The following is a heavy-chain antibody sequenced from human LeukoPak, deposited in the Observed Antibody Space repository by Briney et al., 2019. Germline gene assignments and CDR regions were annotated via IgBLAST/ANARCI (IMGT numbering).Heavy chain of an antibody. CDR3: ASWGAGGNS. CDR1: GFTLSTYW. D-gene: IGHD3-16*01. Sequence: GGSLRLSCEASGFTLSTYWMNWVRQVPGKGRDWVANINPDGSGKRYVDSVKGRFTIARDNADNSLSLQMNRLRAEDTAVYYCASWGAGGNSWGQGTLVTVSS. CDR2: INPDGSGK. J-gene: IGHJ4*02. V-gene: IGHV3-7*01.